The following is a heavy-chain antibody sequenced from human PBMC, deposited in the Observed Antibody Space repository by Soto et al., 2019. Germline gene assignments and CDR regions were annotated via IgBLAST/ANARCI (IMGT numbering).Heavy chain of an antibody. CDR3: ARDRCSSTSCHELKNWFDP. V-gene: IGHV1-18*01. Sequence: ASVKVSCKASGYTFTSYGISWVRQAPGQGLEWMGWISAYNGSTNYAQKLQGRVTMTTDTSTSTAYMELRSLRSDDTAVYYCARDRCSSTSCHELKNWFDPWGQGTLVTVSS. D-gene: IGHD2-2*01. CDR2: ISAYNGST. J-gene: IGHJ5*02. CDR1: GYTFTSYG.